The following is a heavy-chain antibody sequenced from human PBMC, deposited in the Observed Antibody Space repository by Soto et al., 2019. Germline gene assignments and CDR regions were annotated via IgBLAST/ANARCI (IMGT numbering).Heavy chain of an antibody. V-gene: IGHV4-31*03. CDR2: IYYSGST. J-gene: IGHJ2*01. CDR1: GGSISSGGYY. CDR3: ARPYYDSSGYPRQDWYFDL. Sequence: QVQLQESGPGLVKPSQTLSLTCTVSGGSISSGGYYWSWIRQHPGKGLEWIGYIYYSGSTYYNPSLKRRVTISVDPSKNQFSLKLSSVTAADTAVYYCARPYYDSSGYPRQDWYFDLWGRGTLVTVSS. D-gene: IGHD3-22*01.